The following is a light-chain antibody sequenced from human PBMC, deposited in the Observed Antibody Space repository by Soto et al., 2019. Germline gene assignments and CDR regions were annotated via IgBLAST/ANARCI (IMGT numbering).Light chain of an antibody. CDR2: EVN. CDR3: SSYSISTAYL. Sequence: QSVLTQPASVSGSPGQSITISCTGTSSDVGAYDYVSWYQQHPGKGPKLMISEVNNRPSGVSNRFSGSKSGNTASLTISGLQAEDEADYFCSSYSISTAYLFGTGTRSPS. CDR1: SSDVGAYDY. V-gene: IGLV2-14*01. J-gene: IGLJ1*01.